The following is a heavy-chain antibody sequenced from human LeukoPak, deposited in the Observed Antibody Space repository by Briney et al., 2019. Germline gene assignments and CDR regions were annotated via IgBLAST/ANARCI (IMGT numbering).Heavy chain of an antibody. CDR1: GFTFSSYA. CDR2: ISGSGGST. J-gene: IGHJ4*02. D-gene: IGHD6-19*01. CDR3: ARTAPMYSSGWGNYFDY. V-gene: IGHV3-23*01. Sequence: GGSLRLSCAASGFTFSSYAMSWVRQAPGKGLEWVSAISGSGGSTYYADSVRGRFTISRDNSKNTMYLQMNSLRAEDTAVYYCARTAPMYSSGWGNYFDYWGQGTLVTVSS.